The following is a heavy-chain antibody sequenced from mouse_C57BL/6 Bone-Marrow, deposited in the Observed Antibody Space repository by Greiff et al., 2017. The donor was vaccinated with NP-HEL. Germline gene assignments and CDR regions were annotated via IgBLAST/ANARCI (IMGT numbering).Heavy chain of an antibody. CDR1: GFTFSSYA. V-gene: IGHV5-4*01. CDR2: ISDGGSYT. J-gene: IGHJ1*03. Sequence: EVMLVESGGGLVKPGGSLKLSCAASGFTFSSYAMSWVRQTPEKRLEWVATISDGGSYTYYPDNVKGRVTISRDNAKNNLYLQMSHLKSEDTAMYYCAREWTWDLYFDVWGTGTTVTVSS. D-gene: IGHD4-1*01. CDR3: AREWTWDLYFDV.